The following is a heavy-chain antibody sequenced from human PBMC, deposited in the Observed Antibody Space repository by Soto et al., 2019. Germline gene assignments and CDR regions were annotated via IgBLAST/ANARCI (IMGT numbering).Heavy chain of an antibody. CDR2: IHHSGNT. Sequence: QVQLQESGPGLVKPSGTLTLTCAVSGPPTPSNNWWSWVRQPPGKGLEWIGEIHHSGNTNYNPSLTRRVTISVDKSKNQFSLKLRSVTAADTAVYYCARDPQYDYGLDAFDIWGQGTMVTVSS. J-gene: IGHJ3*02. D-gene: IGHD4-17*01. V-gene: IGHV4-4*02. CDR1: GPPTPSNNW. CDR3: ARDPQYDYGLDAFDI.